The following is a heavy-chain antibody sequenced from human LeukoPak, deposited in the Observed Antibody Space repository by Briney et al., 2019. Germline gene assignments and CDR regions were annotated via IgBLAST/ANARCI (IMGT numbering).Heavy chain of an antibody. CDR1: GFTFRSYC. CDR2: ISYDGGNK. J-gene: IGHJ4*02. V-gene: IGHV3-30*18. CDR3: AKDIGEGGQWAFNY. Sequence: GRSLRLSCAASGFTFRSYCMHWVRQAPGKGLEWVAVISYDGGNKYYADSVKGRFTISRDNSKNTLYLQMNSLRTEDTAVYYCAKDIGEGGQWAFNYWGQGTLVTVSS. D-gene: IGHD3-10*01.